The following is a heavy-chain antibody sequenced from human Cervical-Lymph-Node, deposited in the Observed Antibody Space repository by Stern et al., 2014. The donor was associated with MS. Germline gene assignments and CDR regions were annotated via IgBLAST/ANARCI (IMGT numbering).Heavy chain of an antibody. D-gene: IGHD1-14*01. CDR3: ARGGTSSCDY. CDR1: GYTFTGYY. J-gene: IGHJ4*02. V-gene: IGHV1-2*02. CDR2: INSNSGGT. Sequence: QMQLVQSWAEVKKPGASVKVSCKASGYTFTGYYMHWVRQAPGQGPEWMGWINSNSGGTTYAQKFQGRVTVTRDTSISTVYMELSRLRSDDTAVYYCARGGTSSCDYWGQGTLVTVSS.